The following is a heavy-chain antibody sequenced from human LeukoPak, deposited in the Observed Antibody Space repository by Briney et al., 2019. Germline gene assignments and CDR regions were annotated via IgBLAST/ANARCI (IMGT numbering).Heavy chain of an antibody. Sequence: PGGSLRLSCAASGFTFSSYEMNWVRQAPGKGLEWVSYISSSGSTIYYADSVKGRFTISRDNAKNSLYLQMNSLRAEDTAVYYCARTYYYGSGRGNAFDIWGQGTMVTVSS. CDR1: GFTFSSYE. CDR3: ARTYYYGSGRGNAFDI. V-gene: IGHV3-48*03. J-gene: IGHJ3*02. CDR2: ISSSGSTI. D-gene: IGHD3-10*01.